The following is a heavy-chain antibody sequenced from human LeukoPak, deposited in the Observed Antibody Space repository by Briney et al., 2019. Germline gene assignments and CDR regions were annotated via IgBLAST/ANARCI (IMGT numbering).Heavy chain of an antibody. Sequence: GGSLRLSCAASGFTFDDYAMHWVRQAPGKGLEWVSGISWNSGSIGYADSVKGRFTISRDNAKTSLYLQMNSLRAEDTALYYCAKASGSYFTDFDYWGQGTLVTVSS. J-gene: IGHJ4*02. CDR2: ISWNSGSI. CDR1: GFTFDDYA. CDR3: AKASGSYFTDFDY. V-gene: IGHV3-9*01. D-gene: IGHD1-26*01.